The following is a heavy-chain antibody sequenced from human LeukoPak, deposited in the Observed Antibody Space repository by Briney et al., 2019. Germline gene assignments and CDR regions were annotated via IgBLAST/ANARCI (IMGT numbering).Heavy chain of an antibody. CDR3: ARGLRDDYGTDV. CDR2: VYDDGSRP. CDR1: GFPFSRQW. V-gene: IGHV3-74*03. Sequence: GGSLRLSCVGPGFPFSRQWMHWVRQAPGKGLVWVSRVYDDGSRPAYADSVKGRFTISRDNAENTVYLQMNSLRVEDTAVYYCARGLRDDYGTDVWGQGATVTVSS. J-gene: IGHJ6*02.